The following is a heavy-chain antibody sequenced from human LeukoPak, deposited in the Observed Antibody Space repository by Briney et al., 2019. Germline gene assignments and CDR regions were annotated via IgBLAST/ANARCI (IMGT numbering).Heavy chain of an antibody. Sequence: PGGSLRLSCATSGFTFSQYPMNWVRQAPGKGLGWVSKISSSGDTIYYADSVKGRFTISRDNAKNSLYLQTNSLRAEDTAVYHCTRDPSYYYDNTGYNWGQGTLVTVSS. CDR3: TRDPSYYYDNTGYN. CDR2: ISSSGDTI. D-gene: IGHD3-22*01. CDR1: GFTFSQYP. V-gene: IGHV3-48*01. J-gene: IGHJ4*02.